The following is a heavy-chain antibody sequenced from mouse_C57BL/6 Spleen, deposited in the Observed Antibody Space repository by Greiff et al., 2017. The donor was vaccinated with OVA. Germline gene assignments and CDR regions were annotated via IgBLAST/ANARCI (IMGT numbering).Heavy chain of an antibody. CDR3: ARSVYGSSYFDY. CDR2: IYPGDGDT. J-gene: IGHJ2*01. V-gene: IGHV1-80*01. D-gene: IGHD1-1*01. Sequence: QVQLQQSGAELVKPGASVKISCKASGYAFSSYWMNWVKQRPGTGLEWIGQIYPGDGDTNYNGKFKGKATLTADKSSSTAYMQLSSLTSEDSAVYFCARSVYGSSYFDYWGQGTTLTVSS. CDR1: GYAFSSYW.